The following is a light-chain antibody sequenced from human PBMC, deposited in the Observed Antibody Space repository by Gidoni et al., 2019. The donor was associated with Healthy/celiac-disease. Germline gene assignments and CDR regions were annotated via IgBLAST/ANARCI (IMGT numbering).Light chain of an antibody. CDR3: CSYAGSSTLV. CDR1: SSDVGSYNL. Sequence: QSALTQPASVSGSPGQSITISCTGTSSDVGSYNLVSWYQQHPGKAPKLMISEVSKRPSGVSNRFSGSNSGNTASLTISGLQAEDEADYYCCSYAGSSTLVFGGGTKLTVL. V-gene: IGLV2-23*02. CDR2: EVS. J-gene: IGLJ2*01.